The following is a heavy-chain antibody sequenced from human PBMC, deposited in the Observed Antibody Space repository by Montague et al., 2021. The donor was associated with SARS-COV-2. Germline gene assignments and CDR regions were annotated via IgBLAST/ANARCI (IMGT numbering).Heavy chain of an antibody. CDR3: ARTPYYYGSSGYYGGGFDI. CDR1: GFSIRTGGMC. J-gene: IGHJ3*02. CDR2: IDWDDDT. D-gene: IGHD3-22*01. V-gene: IGHV2-70*01. Sequence: PALVKPTQTLPLTRTFSGFSIRTGGMCVSWIRQPPVKALEWLALIDWDDDTYYSTSLKTRLTISKDASKNKVGLTMTNMDPVDTATDYCARTPYYYGSSGYYGGGFDIWGQGTMVTVSS.